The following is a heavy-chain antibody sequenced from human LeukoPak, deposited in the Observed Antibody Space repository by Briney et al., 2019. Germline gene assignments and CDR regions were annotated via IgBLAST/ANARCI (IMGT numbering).Heavy chain of an antibody. Sequence: SETLSLTCTVTGGSISSYYWSWIRQPPGKGLEWIGYIYYSGSTNYNPSLKSRVTISVDTSKNQFSLKLSSVTAADTAVYYCARFKAWFDPWGQGTLVTVSS. V-gene: IGHV4-59*01. CDR2: IYYSGST. J-gene: IGHJ5*02. CDR3: ARFKAWFDP. CDR1: GGSISSYY.